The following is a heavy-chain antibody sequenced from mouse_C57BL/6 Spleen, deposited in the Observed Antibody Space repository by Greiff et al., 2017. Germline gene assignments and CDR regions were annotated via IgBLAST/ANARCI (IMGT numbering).Heavy chain of an antibody. D-gene: IGHD2-3*01. CDR2: IYPGSGST. Sequence: VKLMESGAELVKPGASVKMSCKASGYTFTSYWITWVKQRPGQGLEWIGDIYPGSGSTNYNEKFKSKATLTVDTSSSTAYMQLSSLTSEDSAVYYCARGGDGYYGGWFAYWGQGTLVTVSA. CDR3: ARGGDGYYGGWFAY. J-gene: IGHJ3*01. V-gene: IGHV1-55*01. CDR1: GYTFTSYW.